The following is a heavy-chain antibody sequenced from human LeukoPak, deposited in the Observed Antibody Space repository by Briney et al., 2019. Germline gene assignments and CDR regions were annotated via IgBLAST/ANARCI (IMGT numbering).Heavy chain of an antibody. D-gene: IGHD1-14*01. CDR3: ASIPSYRCY. CDR2: ISSSSSTI. J-gene: IGHJ4*02. CDR1: GFTFSSYS. V-gene: IGHV3-48*01. Sequence: PGGSLRLSCAASGFTFSSYSMNWVRQAPGKGLEWVSYISSSSSTIYYADSVKGRFTISRDNAKNSRYLQMNSLRAEDTAVYYCASIPSYRCYWGQGTLVTVSS.